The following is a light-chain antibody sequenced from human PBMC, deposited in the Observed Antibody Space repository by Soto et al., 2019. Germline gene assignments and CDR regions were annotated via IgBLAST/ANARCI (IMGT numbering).Light chain of an antibody. CDR3: QQYNNWPRT. V-gene: IGKV3-15*01. Sequence: ELVMTQSPATMSVSQGNRAPLSXRASHSVIINLSWYQQRAGXAPRXXXDGXATMATGSPARLSGSGSGTEFTLTISSLQSEDFAVYYCQQYNNWPRTFGQGTKVDIK. J-gene: IGKJ1*01. CDR1: HSVIIN. CDR2: GXA.